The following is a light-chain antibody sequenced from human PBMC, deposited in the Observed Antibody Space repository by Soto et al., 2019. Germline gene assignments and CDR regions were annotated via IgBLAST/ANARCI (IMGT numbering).Light chain of an antibody. Sequence: EIVLTQSPGTLSLSPWERATLSCRASQSVSSSYLAWYQQTPGQSPRLLNYRASTSATGIDDRFSGSWSGKDFTLISSGLQHDFAANYYWQYYSSYPWTVGQGTKVDIK. CDR2: RAS. V-gene: IGKV3-20*01. CDR1: QSVSSSY. J-gene: IGKJ1*01. CDR3: WQYYSSYPWT.